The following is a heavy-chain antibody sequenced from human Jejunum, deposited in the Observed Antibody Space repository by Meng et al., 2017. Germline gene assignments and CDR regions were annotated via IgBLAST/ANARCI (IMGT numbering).Heavy chain of an antibody. CDR1: GGSISSGGHR. V-gene: IGHV4-31*03. D-gene: IGHD5-24*01. J-gene: IGHJ6*02. CDR3: AKPTINVIREGRGMDV. Sequence: SETLSLTCTVSGGSISSGGHRWSWIRQHPGEGLEWLGYIYYSGSTKYNPSLQSRLFMSVDTSKNQFSLQLTSATAADTATYYCAKPTINVIREGRGMDVWGQGATVTVSS. CDR2: IYYSGST.